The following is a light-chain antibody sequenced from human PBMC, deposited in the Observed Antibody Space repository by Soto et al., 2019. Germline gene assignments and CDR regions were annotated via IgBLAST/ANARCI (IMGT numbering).Light chain of an antibody. CDR3: QQYSNWPIT. CDR1: QSVSSY. J-gene: IGKJ5*01. V-gene: IGKV3-11*01. CDR2: DAS. Sequence: EIVLTQSPVTLSLSPGERATLSCRASQSVSSYLAWYQQKPGQAPGLLIYDASNRATGIPDRFSGSGSGTDFTLTFSSLEPEDFAVYYCQQYSNWPITFGQGTRLEIK.